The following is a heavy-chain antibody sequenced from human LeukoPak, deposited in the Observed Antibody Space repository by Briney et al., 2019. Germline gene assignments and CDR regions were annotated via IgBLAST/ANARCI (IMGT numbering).Heavy chain of an antibody. D-gene: IGHD5-18*01. J-gene: IGHJ4*02. CDR2: MSYSGNT. V-gene: IGHV4-39*01. CDR1: GGSISSTSYY. Sequence: SETLSLTCTVSGGSISSTSYYWGWIRQPPGKGLEWIGSMSYSGNTYYSPSLKSRVTISVDTSKKQVSLKLSSVTAADTGVYFCARQIVDEIQRCDNWGQGTLVTVSS. CDR3: ARQIVDEIQRCDN.